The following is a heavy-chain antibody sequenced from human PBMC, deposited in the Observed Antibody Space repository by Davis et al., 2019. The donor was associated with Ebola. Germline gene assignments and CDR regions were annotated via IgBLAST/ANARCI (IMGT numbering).Heavy chain of an antibody. CDR3: ARDQFHGNYYYYYGMDV. CDR2: ITPFNGNT. J-gene: IGHJ6*02. Sequence: SVKVSCKASGYTFTYRYLHWVRQAPRQALEWMGWITPFNGNTNYAQKFQGRVTMTRDTSTSTVYMELSSLRSEDTAVYYCARDQFHGNYYYYYGMDVWGQGTTVTVSS. D-gene: IGHD1-1*01. CDR1: GYTFTYRY. V-gene: IGHV1-45*03.